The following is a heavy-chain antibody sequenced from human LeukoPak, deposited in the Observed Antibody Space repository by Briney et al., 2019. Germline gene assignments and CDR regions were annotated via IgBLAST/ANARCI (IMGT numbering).Heavy chain of an antibody. CDR3: ARDYGDSSFDY. Sequence: PGGSLTLSCAASGFTFSSYWMSWVRQAPGKGLEWVANIKQDGSEKYYVDSVKGRFTISRDNAKNSLYLQMNSLRAEDTAVYYCARDYGDSSFDYWGQGTLVTVSS. CDR1: GFTFSSYW. V-gene: IGHV3-7*01. CDR2: IKQDGSEK. D-gene: IGHD4-17*01. J-gene: IGHJ4*02.